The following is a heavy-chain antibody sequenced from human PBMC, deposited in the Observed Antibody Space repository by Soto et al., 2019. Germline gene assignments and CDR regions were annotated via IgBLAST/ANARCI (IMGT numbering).Heavy chain of an antibody. Sequence: GGSLRLSCAASGFTFSSYSMNWVRQAPGKGLEWVSYISSSSSTIYYADSVKGRFTISRDNAKNSLYLQMNSLRAEDTAVYYCAREESDYQAFQTPPDAYYMDVWGKGTTVTVSS. V-gene: IGHV3-48*01. J-gene: IGHJ6*03. D-gene: IGHD1-26*01. CDR2: ISSSSSTI. CDR1: GFTFSSYS. CDR3: AREESDYQAFQTPPDAYYMDV.